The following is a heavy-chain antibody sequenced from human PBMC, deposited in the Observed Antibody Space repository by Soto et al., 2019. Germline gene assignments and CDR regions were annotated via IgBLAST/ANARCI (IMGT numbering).Heavy chain of an antibody. CDR3: ARVVGATRVIRFDD. D-gene: IGHD1-26*01. V-gene: IGHV4-59*01. CDR1: RGSISSSY. J-gene: IGHJ4*02. CDR2: IYYSGST. Sequence: XETLSLTCTVSRGSISSSYWSWIRQPPGKGLEWIGYIYYSGSTNDNPSLKSRVTISVDTSKNQFSLKLSSVTAADTAVYYCARVVGATRVIRFDDWGQGTLVTVSS.